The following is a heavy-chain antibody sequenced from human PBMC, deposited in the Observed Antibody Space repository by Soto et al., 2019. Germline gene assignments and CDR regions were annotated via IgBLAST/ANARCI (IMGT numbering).Heavy chain of an antibody. Sequence: GGSLRLSCAASGFTFSSYAMHWVRQAPGKGLEWVAVISYDGSNKYYADSVKGRFTISRDNSKNTLYLQMNSLRAEDTAVYYCAREKHTYYDFWSGYLWKYFQHWGQGTLVTVSS. CDR1: GFTFSSYA. CDR3: AREKHTYYDFWSGYLWKYFQH. CDR2: ISYDGSNK. J-gene: IGHJ1*01. V-gene: IGHV3-30-3*01. D-gene: IGHD3-3*01.